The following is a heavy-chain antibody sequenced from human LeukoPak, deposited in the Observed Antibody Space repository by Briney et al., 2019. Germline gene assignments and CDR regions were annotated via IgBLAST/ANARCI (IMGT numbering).Heavy chain of an antibody. J-gene: IGHJ4*02. V-gene: IGHV3-30-3*01. CDR1: GFTFSSYP. D-gene: IGHD6-13*01. CDR3: ARDQSYSTSWTYYFDY. Sequence: GGSLRLSCAASGFTFSSYPMHWVRQAPGKGLERVAVISYDGGNKYYADSVKGRFTISRDNSKNTLYLQMNSLRAEDTAVYYCARDQSYSTSWTYYFDYWGQGTLVTVSS. CDR2: ISYDGGNK.